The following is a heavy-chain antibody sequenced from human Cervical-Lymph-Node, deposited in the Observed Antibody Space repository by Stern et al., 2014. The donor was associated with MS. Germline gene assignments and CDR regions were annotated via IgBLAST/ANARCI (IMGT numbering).Heavy chain of an antibody. Sequence: EQLVESGPGLVKPSQTLSLICNVSGGSISSGGYYWSWIRQHPGKGLEWIGNIHYSGSTYYNASLKRRVTMSIDTSKNQFSLKVSSVTAADTAVYYCARYSYGFGYWGQGTQVTVSS. V-gene: IGHV4-31*03. D-gene: IGHD5-18*01. CDR3: ARYSYGFGY. CDR2: IHYSGST. CDR1: GGSISSGGYY. J-gene: IGHJ4*02.